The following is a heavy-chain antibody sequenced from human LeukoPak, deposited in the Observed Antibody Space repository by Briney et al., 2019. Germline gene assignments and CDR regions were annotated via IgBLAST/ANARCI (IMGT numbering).Heavy chain of an antibody. CDR2: IYTRRTT. CDR1: GGSISSGSYY. Sequence: PSETLSLTCTVSGGSISSGSYYWSCLRQPAEKGLEWIGRIYTRRTTYNNPSLKTRVTISARTPKNQFSLNVRSVPAADTAVYYCARATSRYFYYMDVWGKGSTVTISS. V-gene: IGHV4-61*02. J-gene: IGHJ6*03. CDR3: ARATSRYFYYMDV. D-gene: IGHD5-12*01.